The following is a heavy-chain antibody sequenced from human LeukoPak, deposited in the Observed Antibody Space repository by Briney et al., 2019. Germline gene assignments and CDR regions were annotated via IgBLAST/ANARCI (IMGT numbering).Heavy chain of an antibody. Sequence: SETLSLTCTVSGGSISSYYWSWIRQPPGKGLEWIGYIYYSGGTNYNPSLKSRVTISVDTSKNQFSLKLSSVTAADTAVYYCARAYSSGGADAFDIWGQGTMVTVSS. CDR3: ARAYSSGGADAFDI. J-gene: IGHJ3*02. CDR1: GGSISSYY. V-gene: IGHV4-59*01. D-gene: IGHD6-13*01. CDR2: IYYSGGT.